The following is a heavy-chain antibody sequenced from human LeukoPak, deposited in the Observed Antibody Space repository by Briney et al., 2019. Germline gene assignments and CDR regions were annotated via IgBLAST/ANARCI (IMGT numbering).Heavy chain of an antibody. D-gene: IGHD4-23*01. V-gene: IGHV3-23*01. CDR1: GFTFSDYY. J-gene: IGHJ4*02. CDR3: ASLYYGGNNFDY. CDR2: ISGSGGST. Sequence: GGSLRLSCAASGFTFSDYYMSWVRQAPGKGLEWVSAISGSGGSTYYADSVKGRFTISRDNSKNTLYLQMNSLRAEDTAVYYCASLYYGGNNFDYWGQGTLVTVSS.